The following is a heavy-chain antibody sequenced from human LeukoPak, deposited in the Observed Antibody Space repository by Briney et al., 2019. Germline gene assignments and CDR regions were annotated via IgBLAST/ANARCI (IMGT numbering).Heavy chain of an antibody. CDR2: IYYSGST. Sequence: PSETLSLTCTVSGGSISGYYWTWIRQPPGKGLEWIGYIYYSGSTNYNPSLKSRVTISVDTSKNQFSLKLSSVTAADTAVYYCARSSSSWRNDAFDIWGQGTMVTVSS. D-gene: IGHD6-13*01. J-gene: IGHJ3*02. CDR1: GGSISGYY. CDR3: ARSSSSWRNDAFDI. V-gene: IGHV4-59*08.